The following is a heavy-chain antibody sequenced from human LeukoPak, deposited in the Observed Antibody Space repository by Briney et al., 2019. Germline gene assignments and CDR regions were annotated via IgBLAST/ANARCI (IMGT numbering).Heavy chain of an antibody. Sequence: ASVKVSCKASGYTFTSYAMHWVRQAPGQRLEWMGWINAGNGNTKYSRKFQGRVTITRDTSASTAYMELSSLRSEDTAVYYCHGSGSPSDAFDIWGQGTMVTVSS. J-gene: IGHJ3*02. CDR2: INAGNGNT. D-gene: IGHD3-10*01. CDR3: HGSGSPSDAFDI. CDR1: GYTFTSYA. V-gene: IGHV1-3*01.